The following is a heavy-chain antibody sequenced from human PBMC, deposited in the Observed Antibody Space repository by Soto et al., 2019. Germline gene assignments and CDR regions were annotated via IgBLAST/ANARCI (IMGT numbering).Heavy chain of an antibody. D-gene: IGHD4-17*01. J-gene: IGHJ6*02. CDR2: IYPGDSDT. Sequence: EVQLVQSGAEVKKPGESLKISCKGSGYSFTSYCIGWVSQRHGKGLEWMGIIYPGDSDTRYSPSCQGQVTISADKSISTAYLQWSSLKAYDTAMYYCARHSPCNYYGMDVWGQGTTVTVSS. V-gene: IGHV5-51*01. CDR1: GYSFTSYC. CDR3: ARHSPCNYYGMDV.